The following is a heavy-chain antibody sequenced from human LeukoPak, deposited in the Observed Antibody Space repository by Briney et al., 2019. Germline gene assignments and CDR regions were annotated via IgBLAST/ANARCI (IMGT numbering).Heavy chain of an antibody. Sequence: GSLRLSCAASGFTVSSNYMSWVRQAPGKGLEWVSVIYSGGSTYYADSVKGRFTISRDNSKNTLYLQMNSLRAEDTAVYYCASAFLGYSPYYFDYWAQGTLVTASP. CDR3: ASAFLGYSPYYFDY. J-gene: IGHJ4*02. CDR1: GFTVSSNY. D-gene: IGHD4-23*01. V-gene: IGHV3-53*01. CDR2: IYSGGST.